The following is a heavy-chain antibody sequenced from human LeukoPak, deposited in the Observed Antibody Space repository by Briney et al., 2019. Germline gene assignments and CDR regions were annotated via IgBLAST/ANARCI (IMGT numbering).Heavy chain of an antibody. CDR3: TRDQTPYY. CDR1: GFTFGDYA. V-gene: IGHV3-49*04. J-gene: IGHJ4*02. Sequence: GGSLRLSCTASGFTFGDYAMTWVRQAPGKGLEWVGFIRSKIYGGTPEYAASVKGRFTISRGDSKGIAYLQMNSLETEDTAVYYCTRDQTPYYWGQGTLVTVSS. CDR2: IRSKIYGGTP.